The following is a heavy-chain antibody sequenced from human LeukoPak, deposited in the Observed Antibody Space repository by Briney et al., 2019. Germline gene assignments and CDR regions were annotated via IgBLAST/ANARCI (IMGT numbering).Heavy chain of an antibody. D-gene: IGHD1-26*01. J-gene: IGHJ3*02. CDR3: AVFPGIVGGTPLRNDAFDI. CDR2: IIPIFGTA. V-gene: IGHV1-69*06. CDR1: GGTFSSYA. Sequence: ASVKVSCKASGGTFSSYAISWVRQAPGQGLEWMGGIIPIFGTANYAQKFQGSVTITADKSTSTAYMELSSLRSEDAAVYYCAVFPGIVGGTPLRNDAFDIWGQGTMVTVSS.